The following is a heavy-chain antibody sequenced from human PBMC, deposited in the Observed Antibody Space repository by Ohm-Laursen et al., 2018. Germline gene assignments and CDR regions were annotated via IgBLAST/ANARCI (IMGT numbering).Heavy chain of an antibody. D-gene: IGHD1-26*01. CDR3: ATPGSGSYFDAFDI. Sequence: DTLSLTCTVSGGSLSSFYWSWIRQSQGRRLEWIGYLGYQGNIQFNPSFESRATISADTSKNQFSLKLTSVTAADTAIYYCATPGSGSYFDAFDIWAQGTRVTVSS. CDR1: GGSLSSFY. J-gene: IGHJ3*02. CDR2: LGYQGNI. V-gene: IGHV4-59*08.